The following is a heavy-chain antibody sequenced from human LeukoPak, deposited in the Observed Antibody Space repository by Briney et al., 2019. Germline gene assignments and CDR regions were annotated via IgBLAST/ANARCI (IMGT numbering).Heavy chain of an antibody. CDR2: ISGSGGYT. CDR1: KFTFSTFS. Sequence: GGSLRLSCAASKFTFSTFSMSWVHQAPGKGLEWVSSISGSGGYTYYADSVKGRFTISRDNSKNTLYLQMNSLRAEDTAVYYCARVLYSGSYYSFDYWGQGTLVTVSS. J-gene: IGHJ4*02. CDR3: ARVLYSGSYYSFDY. V-gene: IGHV3-23*01. D-gene: IGHD1-26*01.